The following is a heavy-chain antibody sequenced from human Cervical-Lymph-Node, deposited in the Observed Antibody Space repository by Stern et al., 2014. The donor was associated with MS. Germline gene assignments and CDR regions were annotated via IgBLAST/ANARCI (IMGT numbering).Heavy chain of an antibody. CDR1: GGSLSSSNW. CDR3: ARVYDYYFDL. CDR2: INRSGST. V-gene: IGHV4-4*02. D-gene: IGHD4/OR15-4a*01. Sequence: QLQLQESGPGLVKPSGTLSLTCAVSGGSLSSSNWWSWVRQSPGKGLEWIGEINRSGSTSYNPSLKSRVTISVDKSKNHFSLTLSSVTAADTALYYCARVYDYYFDLWGRGTLVTVSS. J-gene: IGHJ2*01.